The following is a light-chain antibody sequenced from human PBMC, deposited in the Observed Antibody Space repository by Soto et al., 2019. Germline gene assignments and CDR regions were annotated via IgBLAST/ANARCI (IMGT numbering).Light chain of an antibody. J-gene: IGKJ4*01. Sequence: DIQMTQSPSSVSASVGYRVTITWRASQGIPRWLAWYQQKPGKAPNLLIERASNLQSGVRSRFSGSGARTEFTLTISGLQPADFATYYCRQTTTVPLTFGGGTKVEIK. CDR2: RAS. CDR3: RQTTTVPLT. CDR1: QGIPRW. V-gene: IGKV1-12*01.